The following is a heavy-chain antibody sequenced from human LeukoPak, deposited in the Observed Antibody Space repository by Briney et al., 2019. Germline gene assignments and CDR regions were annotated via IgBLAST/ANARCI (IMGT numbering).Heavy chain of an antibody. CDR2: ISGSGANT. J-gene: IGHJ6*03. CDR1: GFTFSSYA. D-gene: IGHD4-17*01. V-gene: IGHV3-23*01. Sequence: GGSLRLSCAASGFTFSSYAMNWVRQAPGKGLEWVSAISGSGANTYYADSLKGRFTISRDNSKNTLYLQMNSLRAEDAAVYYCAKAGSTTASSDPYYYYMDVWGKGTTVTISS. CDR3: AKAGSTTASSDPYYYYMDV.